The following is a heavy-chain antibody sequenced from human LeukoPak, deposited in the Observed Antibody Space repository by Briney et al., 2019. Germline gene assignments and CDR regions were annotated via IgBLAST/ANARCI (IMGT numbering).Heavy chain of an antibody. D-gene: IGHD2-15*01. CDR2: INHSGST. CDR1: GGSFSGYY. CDR3: ARGLPGVGSPFDY. J-gene: IGHJ4*02. Sequence: SETLSLTCAVYGGSFSGYYWSWIRQPPGKGLEWIGEINHSGSTNYNPSLKGRVTISVDTSKNQFSLKLSSVTAADTAVYYCARGLPGVGSPFDYWGQGTLVTVSS. V-gene: IGHV4-34*01.